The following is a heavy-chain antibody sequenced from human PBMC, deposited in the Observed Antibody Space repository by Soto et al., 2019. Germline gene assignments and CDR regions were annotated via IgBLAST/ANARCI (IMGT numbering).Heavy chain of an antibody. CDR1: GYTFTSYG. V-gene: IGHV1-18*01. Sequence: QVQLVQSGAEVKKPGASVKVSCKASGYTFTSYGISWVRQAPGQGLEWMGWISAYNGNTNYAQKLQGRATTTPDTSTSTAYMELRSLRSDDTAVYYCARVVGYYYGSGDDAFDIWGQGTMVTVSS. CDR2: ISAYNGNT. J-gene: IGHJ3*02. CDR3: ARVVGYYYGSGDDAFDI. D-gene: IGHD3-10*01.